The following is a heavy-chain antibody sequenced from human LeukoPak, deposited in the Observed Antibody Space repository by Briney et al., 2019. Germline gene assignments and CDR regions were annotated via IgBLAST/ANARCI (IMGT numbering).Heavy chain of an antibody. CDR2: IFYSGST. CDR3: ARTIYSGTYSYTHTYFGH. CDR1: GDSISSNRYY. V-gene: IGHV4-39*01. J-gene: IGHJ4*02. Sequence: SETLSLTCTVSGDSISSNRYYWGWIRQPPGKGLEWIASIFYSGSTYYTPSLKSRLTISLDTSKNQFSLKLSSVTAADTAVYYCARTIYSGTYSYTHTYFGHWGQGTLVTVSS. D-gene: IGHD1-26*01.